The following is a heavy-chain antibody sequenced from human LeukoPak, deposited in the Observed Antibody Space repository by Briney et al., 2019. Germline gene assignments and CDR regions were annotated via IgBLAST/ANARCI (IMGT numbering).Heavy chain of an antibody. Sequence: KSSETLSLTCTVSGRSISSYYWSWIRQPPGKGLEWIGYIYYSGSTNYNPSLKSRVTISVDTSKNQFSLKLSSVTAADTAVYYCARHFGIAAAIEDWGQGTLVTVSS. CDR2: IYYSGST. CDR3: ARHFGIAAAIED. D-gene: IGHD6-13*01. CDR1: GRSISSYY. J-gene: IGHJ4*02. V-gene: IGHV4-59*08.